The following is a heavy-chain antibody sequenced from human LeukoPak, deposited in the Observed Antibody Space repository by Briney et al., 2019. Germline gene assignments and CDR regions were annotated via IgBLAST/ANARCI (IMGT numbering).Heavy chain of an antibody. D-gene: IGHD2-2*02. V-gene: IGHV3-30*02. Sequence: GGSLRLSCAASGFTFSSYGMHWVRQAPGKGLEWVAFIRYDGSNKYYADSVKGRFTISRDNSKNTLYLQVNSLRAEDTAVYYCAKDWGRDIVVVPAAISLDYWGQGTLVTVSS. CDR2: IRYDGSNK. J-gene: IGHJ4*02. CDR3: AKDWGRDIVVVPAAISLDY. CDR1: GFTFSSYG.